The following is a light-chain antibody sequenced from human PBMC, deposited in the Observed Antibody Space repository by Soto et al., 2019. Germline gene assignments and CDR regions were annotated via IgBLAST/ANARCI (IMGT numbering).Light chain of an antibody. CDR1: SDDISSYNR. J-gene: IGLJ1*01. V-gene: IGLV2-14*01. CDR3: SSYTNINTRACV. CDR2: EVT. Sequence: QSALTQPASVSGSPGQSITIYCTGTSDDISSYNRVSWYQQHPGKAPKLIIYEVTDRPSGVSNRFSGSKSGNTASLTISGLQAEDEAEYYCSSYTNINTRACVFGTGTQLTVL.